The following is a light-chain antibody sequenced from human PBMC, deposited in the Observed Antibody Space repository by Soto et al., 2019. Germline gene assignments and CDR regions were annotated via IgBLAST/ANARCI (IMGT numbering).Light chain of an antibody. CDR3: QQRSNWLMYT. J-gene: IGKJ2*01. Sequence: PGDRATLSCRASQSVSSYLAWYQQKPGQAPRLLIYDASNRATGIPARFSGSGSGTDFTLTISSLEPEDFAVYYCQQRSNWLMYTFGQGTKLEIK. V-gene: IGKV3-11*01. CDR1: QSVSSY. CDR2: DAS.